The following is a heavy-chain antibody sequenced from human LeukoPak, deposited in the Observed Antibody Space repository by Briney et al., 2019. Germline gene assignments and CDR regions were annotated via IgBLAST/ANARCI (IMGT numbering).Heavy chain of an antibody. CDR3: ARDQLVDGYTDY. CDR2: INPNSGGT. D-gene: IGHD5-24*01. V-gene: IGHV1-2*02. CDR1: GYIFTGYY. Sequence: GASVKVSCRASGYIFTGYYLHWVRQAPGQGLEWMGWINPNSGGTNYAQKFQGRVTMTRDTSISTAYMELNRLRSDDTAVYYCARDQLVDGYTDYWGQGTLVTVSS. J-gene: IGHJ4*02.